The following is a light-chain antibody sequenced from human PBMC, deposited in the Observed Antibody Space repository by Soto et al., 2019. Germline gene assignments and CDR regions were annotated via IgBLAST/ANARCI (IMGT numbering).Light chain of an antibody. Sequence: EIVLTQSPATLSLSPGERATLSCRASQSVSSYLAWYQQKPGQAPRLLIYDTSKRATGIPARFSGSGSGTAFTITISSLEPEDFAVYYCQQRTNWPRSFTFGPGTKVDIK. CDR1: QSVSSY. CDR3: QQRTNWPRSFT. V-gene: IGKV3-11*01. J-gene: IGKJ3*01. CDR2: DTS.